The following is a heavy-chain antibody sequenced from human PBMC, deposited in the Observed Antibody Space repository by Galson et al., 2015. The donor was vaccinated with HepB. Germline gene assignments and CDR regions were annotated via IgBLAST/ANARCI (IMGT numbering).Heavy chain of an antibody. D-gene: IGHD3-3*01. CDR2: ISAYNGNT. CDR1: GYTFTSYG. J-gene: IGHJ6*02. Sequence: SVKVSCKASGYTFTSYGISWVRQAPGQGLEWMGWISAYNGNTNYAQKLQGRVTMTTDTSTSTAYMELRSLRSDDTAVYYCARHRITIFGVVSGMDVWGQGTTVTVSS. V-gene: IGHV1-18*01. CDR3: ARHRITIFGVVSGMDV.